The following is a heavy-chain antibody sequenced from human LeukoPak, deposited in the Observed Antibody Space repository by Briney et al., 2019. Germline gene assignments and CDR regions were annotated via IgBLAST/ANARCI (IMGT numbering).Heavy chain of an antibody. J-gene: IGHJ5*02. D-gene: IGHD2-15*01. V-gene: IGHV4-39*07. Sequence: SETLSLTCTVSGGSISSSSYYWGWIRQPPGKGLEWIGSIYYSGSTYYNPSLKSRVPISVATSKNQFSLKLSSVTAADTAVYYCARESGGDIVENWSDPWGQGTLVTVSS. CDR3: ARESGGDIVENWSDP. CDR1: GGSISSSSYY. CDR2: IYYSGST.